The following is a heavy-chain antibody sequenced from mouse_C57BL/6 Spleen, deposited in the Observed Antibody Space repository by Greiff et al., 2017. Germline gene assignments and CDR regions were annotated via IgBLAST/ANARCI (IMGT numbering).Heavy chain of an antibody. Sequence: EVQLVESGPELVKPGASVKISCKASGYSFTDYNMNWVKQSHGKSLEWIGVINPNYGTTSYNQKFKGKATLTVDQSSSTAYMQLNSLTSEDSAVYYCARSITTVVAKAMDYWGQGTSVTVSS. J-gene: IGHJ4*01. CDR2: INPNYGTT. D-gene: IGHD1-1*01. V-gene: IGHV1-39*01. CDR3: ARSITTVVAKAMDY. CDR1: GYSFTDYN.